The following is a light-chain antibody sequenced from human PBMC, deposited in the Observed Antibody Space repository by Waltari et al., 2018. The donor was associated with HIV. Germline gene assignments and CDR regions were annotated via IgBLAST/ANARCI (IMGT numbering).Light chain of an antibody. J-gene: IGKJ1*01. CDR2: RAS. CDR3: QQYNNRPWT. Sequence: DTQMTQSPSTLSAFIGDRVTSTCRASKSVGTWLTWYQQKPVKAHKLRIYRASSLGSGVPSRFSVGVSGTDFTRTISALRPDDFATYYCQQYNNRPWTFGPGTKLEIK. V-gene: IGKV1-5*03. CDR1: KSVGTW.